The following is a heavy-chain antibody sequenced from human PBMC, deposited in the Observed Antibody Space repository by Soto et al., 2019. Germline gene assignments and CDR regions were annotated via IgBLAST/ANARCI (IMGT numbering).Heavy chain of an antibody. V-gene: IGHV3-30*18. D-gene: IGHD7-27*01. J-gene: IGHJ4*02. CDR2: ISYDGSNK. Sequence: QVQLVESGGGVVQPGRSLRLSCAASGFTFSSYGMHWVRQAPGKGLEWVAVISYDGSNKYYADSVKGRFTISRDNSKNTLYLQMNSLRAEDTAVYYCAKDSGADYWGQVTLVTVSS. CDR1: GFTFSSYG. CDR3: AKDSGADY.